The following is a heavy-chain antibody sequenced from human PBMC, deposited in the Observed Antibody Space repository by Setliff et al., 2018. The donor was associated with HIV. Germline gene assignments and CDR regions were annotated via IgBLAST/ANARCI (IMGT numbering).Heavy chain of an antibody. J-gene: IGHJ5*02. CDR2: IIPIFGTT. CDR3: ARDFGGYCSSMSCPGLFDP. Sequence: SVKVSCKASGGTFSSYAISWVRQAPGQGLEWMGGIIPIFGTTNYAQKFQGRVTITTDESTTTAYMELSSLRSEDTALYYCARDFGGYCSSMSCPGLFDPWGQGTLVTVSS. D-gene: IGHD2-2*01. V-gene: IGHV1-69*05. CDR1: GGTFSSYA.